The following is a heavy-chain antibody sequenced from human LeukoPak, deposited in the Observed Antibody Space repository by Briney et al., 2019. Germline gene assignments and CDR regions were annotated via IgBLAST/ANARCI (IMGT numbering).Heavy chain of an antibody. Sequence: GSLRLSCVTSGFTSSTYAMSWVRQAPGKGLEWVANMNPDGSEKYYVDSVKGRFTISRDNAKNSLFLQMNNLRAEDTAVYYCARDPRIAARPLFDYWGQGTLVTVSS. CDR3: ARDPRIAARPLFDY. J-gene: IGHJ4*02. D-gene: IGHD6-6*01. V-gene: IGHV3-7*01. CDR2: MNPDGSEK. CDR1: GFTSSTYA.